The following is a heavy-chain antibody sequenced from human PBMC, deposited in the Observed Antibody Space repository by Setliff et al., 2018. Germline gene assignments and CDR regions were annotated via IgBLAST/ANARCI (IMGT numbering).Heavy chain of an antibody. CDR1: SYSISTNYY. CDR3: ARVGAVNYDFDS. Sequence: SETLSLTCAVSSYSISTNYYWGWIRQPPGKGLEWIGSIYRSGSTYYNPSLKSRVTISVDTSKNQFSLKLTSVTAADTAVYYCARVGAVNYDFDSWGQGTLVTVSS. J-gene: IGHJ4*02. V-gene: IGHV4-38-2*01. CDR2: IYRSGST. D-gene: IGHD3-10*01.